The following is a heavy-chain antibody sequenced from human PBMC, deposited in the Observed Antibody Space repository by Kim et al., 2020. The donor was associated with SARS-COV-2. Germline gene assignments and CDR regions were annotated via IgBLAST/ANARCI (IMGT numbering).Heavy chain of an antibody. CDR3: ARVEYSSSGVSDY. CDR2: IYYSGST. Sequence: SETLSLTCTVSGGSISSSSYYWGWIRQPPGKGLEWIGSIYYSGSTYYNPSFKSRVTISVDTSKNQFSLKLSSVTAADTAVYYCARVEYSSSGVSDYWGQGTLVTVSS. CDR1: GGSISSSSYY. V-gene: IGHV4-39*07. J-gene: IGHJ4*02. D-gene: IGHD6-6*01.